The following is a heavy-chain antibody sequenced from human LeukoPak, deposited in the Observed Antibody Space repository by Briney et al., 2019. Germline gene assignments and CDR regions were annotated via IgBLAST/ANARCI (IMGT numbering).Heavy chain of an antibody. D-gene: IGHD1-26*01. J-gene: IGHJ4*02. CDR3: ARRGGSYAHDY. CDR1: GYSISSGYY. CDR2: IYHSGST. V-gene: IGHV4-38-2*02. Sequence: SETLSLTCTVSGYSISSGYYWGWIRQPPGKGLEWIGSIYHSGSTYYNPSLKSRVAISVDTSKNQFSLNLSSVTAADTAVYYCARRGGSYAHDYWGQGSLVTVSS.